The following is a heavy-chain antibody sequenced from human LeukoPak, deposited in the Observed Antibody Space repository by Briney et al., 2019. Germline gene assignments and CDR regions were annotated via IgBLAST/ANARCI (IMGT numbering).Heavy chain of an antibody. CDR3: ARHSDSSGYLRPAGY. D-gene: IGHD3-22*01. V-gene: IGHV5-51*01. CDR1: GYNFTSYW. J-gene: IGHJ4*02. Sequence: GESLKISCKGSGYNFTSYWLGWVPQMPGKGLEWMGIIYPGDSDTRYTPSFQGKVTISADKSISTAYLQWSSLKASDTAMYYCARHSDSSGYLRPAGYWGQGTLVPVPS. CDR2: IYPGDSDT.